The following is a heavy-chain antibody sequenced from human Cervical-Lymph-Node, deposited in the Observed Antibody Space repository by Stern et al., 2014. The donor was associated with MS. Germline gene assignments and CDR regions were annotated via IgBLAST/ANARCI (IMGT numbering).Heavy chain of an antibody. CDR3: ARARVGDYARSPHLDS. CDR2: ISNNSTHT. J-gene: IGHJ4*02. Sequence: EVQLVESGGGLVKPGESPRLSCDASGFTFSHYSINWVRQAPGKGLEWISSISNNSTHTYYADSEEGQFTISRDSAKDSVSLHMVSLRAEDTAVYYCARARVGDYARSPHLDSWGQGTLVTVSS. D-gene: IGHD4-17*01. V-gene: IGHV3-21*01. CDR1: GFTFSHYS.